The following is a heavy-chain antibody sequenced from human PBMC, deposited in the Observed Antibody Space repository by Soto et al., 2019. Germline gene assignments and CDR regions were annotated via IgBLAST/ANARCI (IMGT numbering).Heavy chain of an antibody. CDR2: VNWNGGST. V-gene: IGHV3-20*04. CDR3: VGGARENYDY. J-gene: IGHJ4*02. Sequence: GGSLRLSCAASGFTFDDYGMSWARQAPGKGLEWVSGVNWNGGSTGYADSVKGRFTISRDNAKNSLYLQMNSLRAEDTAFYYCVGGARENYDYWSQGTLVTVSS. CDR1: GFTFDDYG.